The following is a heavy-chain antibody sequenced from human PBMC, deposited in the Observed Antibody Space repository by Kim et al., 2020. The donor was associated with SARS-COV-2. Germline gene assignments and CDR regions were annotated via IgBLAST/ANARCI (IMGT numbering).Heavy chain of an antibody. J-gene: IGHJ6*02. D-gene: IGHD3-22*01. Sequence: SDTLSLTCTVSGGSISSYYWSWIRQPPGKGLEWIGYIYYSGSTNYNPSLKSRVTISVDTSKNQFSLKLSSVTAADTAVYYCASVYIYYDSYGMDVWGQGT. CDR3: ASVYIYYDSYGMDV. CDR1: GGSISSYY. V-gene: IGHV4-59*13. CDR2: IYYSGST.